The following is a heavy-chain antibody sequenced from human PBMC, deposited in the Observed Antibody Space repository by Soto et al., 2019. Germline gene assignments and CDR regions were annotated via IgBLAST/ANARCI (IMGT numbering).Heavy chain of an antibody. CDR3: ARIGDSFAWGY. V-gene: IGHV3-53*01. CDR2: INSDGST. Sequence: EVQLVESGGGLIPPGGSLRLSCAASGFLVNSAYMTWVRQARGKGLEWLSMINSDGSTLYAESLKGRFTISRDNSKNRLDLQMNSLRAEDSAMYYCARIGDSFAWGYWGQGTLVIVTS. CDR1: GFLVNSAY. D-gene: IGHD5-18*01. J-gene: IGHJ4*02.